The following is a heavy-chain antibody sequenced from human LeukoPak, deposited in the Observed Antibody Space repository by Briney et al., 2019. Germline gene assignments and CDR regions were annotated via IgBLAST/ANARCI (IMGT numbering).Heavy chain of an antibody. CDR2: ISYDGSNK. Sequence: PGGSLRLSCAASGFTFSSYGMHWVRQAPGKGLEWVAVISYDGSNKYYADSVKGRFTISRDNSKNTLYLQMNSLRAEDTAVYCCATPPGAVAQILWGQGTLVTVSS. J-gene: IGHJ4*02. D-gene: IGHD6-19*01. V-gene: IGHV3-30*03. CDR3: ATPPGAVAQIL. CDR1: GFTFSSYG.